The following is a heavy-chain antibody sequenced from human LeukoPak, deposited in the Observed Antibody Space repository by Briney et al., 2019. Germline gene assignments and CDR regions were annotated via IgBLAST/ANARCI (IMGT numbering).Heavy chain of an antibody. J-gene: IGHJ6*03. Sequence: ASVKVSCKASGYTFTSYDINWVRQATGQGLEWMGWMNPNSGNTGYAQKFQGRVTITRNTSISTAYMELSSLRSEDTAMYYCARGYYYYYMDVWGKGTTVTVSS. CDR2: MNPNSGNT. CDR3: ARGYYYYYMDV. V-gene: IGHV1-8*03. CDR1: GYTFTSYD.